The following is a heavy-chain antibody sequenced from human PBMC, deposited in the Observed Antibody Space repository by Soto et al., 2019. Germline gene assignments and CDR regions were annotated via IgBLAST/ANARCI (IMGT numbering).Heavy chain of an antibody. CDR1: GGTFSSYA. CDR2: IIPIFGTA. V-gene: IGHV1-69*13. CDR3: ARFRRGSHPTNNNWFDP. D-gene: IGHD1-26*01. J-gene: IGHJ5*02. Sequence: GASVKVSCKASGGTFSSYAISWVRQAPGQGLEWMGGIIPIFGTANYAQKFQGRVTITADESTSTAYMELSSLRSEDTAVYYCARFRRGSHPTNNNWFDPWGQGTLVTVSS.